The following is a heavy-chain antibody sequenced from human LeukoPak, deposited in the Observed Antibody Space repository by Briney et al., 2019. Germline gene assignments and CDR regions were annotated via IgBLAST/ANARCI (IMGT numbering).Heavy chain of an antibody. Sequence: SETLSLTCTVSGGSISSSSYYWGWIRQPPGKGLEWIGEINHSGSTNYNPSLKSRVTISVDTSKNQFSLKLSSVTAADTAVYYCARDWGDSSGWYRFFHYWGQGTLVTVSS. CDR1: GGSISSSSYY. CDR2: INHSGST. J-gene: IGHJ4*02. V-gene: IGHV4-39*07. D-gene: IGHD6-19*01. CDR3: ARDWGDSSGWYRFFHY.